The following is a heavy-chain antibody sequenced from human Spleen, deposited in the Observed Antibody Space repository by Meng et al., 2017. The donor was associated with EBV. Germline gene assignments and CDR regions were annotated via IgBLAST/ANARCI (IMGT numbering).Heavy chain of an antibody. V-gene: IGHV4-4*02. CDR3: ATGIFSYGPFDT. CDR2: SYHIGFR. CDR1: GASTTNPNS. J-gene: IGHJ4*02. D-gene: IGHD3-3*02. Sequence: VRLPQAAPRLVKPSATLCLTSTVSGASTTNPNSWTLVRQSPGNGLDRIGESYHIGFRTYNPSLESRVTISVDKSKNQFSLNVNSVTAADTAVYYCATGIFSYGPFDTWGQGTLVTVSS.